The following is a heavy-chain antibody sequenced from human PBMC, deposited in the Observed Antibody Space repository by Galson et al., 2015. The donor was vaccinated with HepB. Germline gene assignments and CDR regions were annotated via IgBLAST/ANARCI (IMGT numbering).Heavy chain of an antibody. Sequence: SLRLSCAASGFTFSSYGMHWVRQAPGKGLEWVAVIWYDGSNKYYADSVKGRFTISRDNSKNTLYLQMNSLRAEDTAVYYCAKDLDIVVVVAAPMNYYYYGMDVWGQGTTVTVSS. J-gene: IGHJ6*02. V-gene: IGHV3-33*06. D-gene: IGHD2-15*01. CDR3: AKDLDIVVVVAAPMNYYYYGMDV. CDR2: IWYDGSNK. CDR1: GFTFSSYG.